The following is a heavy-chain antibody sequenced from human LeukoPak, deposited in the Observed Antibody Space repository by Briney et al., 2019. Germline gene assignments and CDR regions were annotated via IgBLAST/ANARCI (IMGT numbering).Heavy chain of an antibody. CDR2: ISGSGGST. CDR3: AKDHLNIVVVPAVFREGDYYYYYGMDV. V-gene: IGHV3-23*01. D-gene: IGHD2-2*01. J-gene: IGHJ6*02. Sequence: GGSLRLSCAASGFTFSSYAMSWVRQAPGKGLEWVSAISGSGGSTYYADSVKGRFTISRDNSKNTLYLQMNSLRAEDTAVYYCAKDHLNIVVVPAVFREGDYYYYYGMDVWGQGTTVTVSS. CDR1: GFTFSSYA.